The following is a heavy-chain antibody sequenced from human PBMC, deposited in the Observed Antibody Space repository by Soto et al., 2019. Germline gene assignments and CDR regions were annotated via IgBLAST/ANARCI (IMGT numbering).Heavy chain of an antibody. J-gene: IGHJ6*01. CDR2: MTPNSGNT. CDR3: ARERTGTTSMDV. D-gene: IGHD1-1*01. Sequence: QVQLVQSGAEVKKPGASVKVSCKASGYTFTSYDINWVRQATGQGLEWMGWMTPNSGNTGYAQKFQGRVTMTRNTSISTAYMELSSLRSEETAVYYCARERTGTTSMDVWGQGTTVTVSS. CDR1: GYTFTSYD. V-gene: IGHV1-8*01.